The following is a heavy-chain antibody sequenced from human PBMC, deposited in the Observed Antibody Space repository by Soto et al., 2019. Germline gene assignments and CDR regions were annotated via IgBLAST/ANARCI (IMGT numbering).Heavy chain of an antibody. J-gene: IGHJ4*02. CDR2: IIPNLGIA. Sequence: QVQLVQSGTEVKKPGSSVKVSCKASGGTFSSYAINWVRQAPGRGLEWMGRIIPNLGIANYAQNFQGRVTITADRSTSTAYMELSSLTSEDTAVYYCGRSPQNGGDWGQGTLVTVSS. CDR1: GGTFSSYA. D-gene: IGHD2-8*01. V-gene: IGHV1-69*02. CDR3: GRSPQNGGD.